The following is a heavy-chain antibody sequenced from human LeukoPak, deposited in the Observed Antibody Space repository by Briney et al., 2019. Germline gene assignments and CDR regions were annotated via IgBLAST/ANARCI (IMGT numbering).Heavy chain of an antibody. Sequence: GGSLRLSCAASGFTVSSNYMNWVRQAPGKGLEWVSVIYSGGSTYYADSVKGRFTISRDNSKNTLYLQMNSLRADDTAVYYCARGDPDISFAVAGEAFDIWGQGTMVTVSS. CDR1: GFTVSSNY. CDR2: IYSGGST. J-gene: IGHJ3*02. CDR3: ARGDPDISFAVAGEAFDI. D-gene: IGHD6-19*01. V-gene: IGHV3-66*01.